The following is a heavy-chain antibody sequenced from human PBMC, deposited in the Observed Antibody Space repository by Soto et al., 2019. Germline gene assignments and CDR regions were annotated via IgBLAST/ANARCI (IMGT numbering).Heavy chain of an antibody. CDR1: GFTFSSYG. V-gene: IGHV3-33*01. CDR3: ARALFDCSSTSCHSYDKNPRLSEVYAIQLHFDY. D-gene: IGHD2-2*01. J-gene: IGHJ4*02. Sequence: HPGGSLRLSCAASGFTFSSYGMHWVRQAPGKGLEWVAVIWYDGSNKYYADSVKGRFTISRDNSKNTLYLQMNSLRAEDTAVYYCARALFDCSSTSCHSYDKNPRLSEVYAIQLHFDYWGQGTLVTVSS. CDR2: IWYDGSNK.